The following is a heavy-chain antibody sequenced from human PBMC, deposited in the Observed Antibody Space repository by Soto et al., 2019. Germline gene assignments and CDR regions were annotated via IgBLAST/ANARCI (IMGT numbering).Heavy chain of an antibody. CDR1: GFTFSSYG. Sequence: GGSLRLSCAASGFTFSSYGMHWVRQAPGKGLEWVAVISYDGSNKYYADSVKGRFTISRDNSKNTLYLQMNSLRAEDTAVYYCAKVKGGRDIVLVPAAPGYYYYGMDVWGQGTTVTVSS. CDR3: AKVKGGRDIVLVPAAPGYYYYGMDV. CDR2: ISYDGSNK. J-gene: IGHJ6*02. V-gene: IGHV3-30*18. D-gene: IGHD2-2*01.